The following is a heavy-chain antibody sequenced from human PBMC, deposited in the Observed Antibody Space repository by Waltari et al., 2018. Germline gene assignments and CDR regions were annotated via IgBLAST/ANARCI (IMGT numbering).Heavy chain of an antibody. CDR3: ASHRPGGYGMDV. CDR2: ITSDGSRT. Sequence: LCGVRQVPGKGLVLVSTITSDGSRTRYADSVKGRFTGSRDNAKNTLYLQMNSLRAEDTAVYYCASHRPGGYGMDVWGHGTTVTVSS. J-gene: IGHJ6*02. D-gene: IGHD2-15*01. V-gene: IGHV3-74*01.